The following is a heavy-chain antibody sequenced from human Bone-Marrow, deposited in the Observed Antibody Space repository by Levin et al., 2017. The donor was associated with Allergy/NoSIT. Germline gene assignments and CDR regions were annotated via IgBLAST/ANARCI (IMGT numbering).Heavy chain of an antibody. J-gene: IGHJ3*02. CDR3: ARMMRHQLARDGFDM. CDR1: GGVVSRGTYY. V-gene: IGHV4-61*01. Sequence: PSETLSLTCSVSGGVVSRGTYYWSWIRQPPGKGPELIGYIYYSGTTKYNPSLKSRVTISIDTSKDQFSLMLTSVTPADTALYYCARMMRHQLARDGFDMWGQGTMVTVSS. CDR2: IYYSGTT. D-gene: IGHD6-13*01.